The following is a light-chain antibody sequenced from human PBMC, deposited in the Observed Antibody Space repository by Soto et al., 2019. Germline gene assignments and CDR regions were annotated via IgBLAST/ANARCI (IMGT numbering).Light chain of an antibody. CDR2: DTS. J-gene: IGKJ4*01. CDR1: QGIGDT. V-gene: IGKV3-15*01. CDR3: QHYVTWPLT. Sequence: EIVMTQSPATLSLSPWDGATLSCRASQGIGDTLAWYQQKPGQTPRLLIYDTSIRATGVPARFSGSRSGAEFTLTISSLQSEDFAVYYCQHYVTWPLTFGGGTRWIS.